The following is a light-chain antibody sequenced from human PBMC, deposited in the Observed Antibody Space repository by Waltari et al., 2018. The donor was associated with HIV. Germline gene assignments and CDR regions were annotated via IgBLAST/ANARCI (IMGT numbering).Light chain of an antibody. CDR3: SSYAGSNNFDVV. V-gene: IGLV2-8*01. J-gene: IGLJ2*01. Sequence: QSALTQPPSASGSPGQSVTISCTGTSSDVGGYNYVSWYQQHPGKAPKLMIYEVGNGHAGARVPFSGAKSGNTASLTVTGLQAEDEADYYCSSYAGSNNFDVVFGGGTKLTVL. CDR2: EVG. CDR1: SSDVGGYNY.